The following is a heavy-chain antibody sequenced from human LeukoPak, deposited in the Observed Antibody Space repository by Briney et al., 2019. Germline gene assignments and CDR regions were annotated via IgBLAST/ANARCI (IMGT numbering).Heavy chain of an antibody. D-gene: IGHD2-15*01. J-gene: IGHJ3*02. CDR1: GFTVSSNY. V-gene: IGHV3-53*01. CDR3: ARDYCSGGSCPQPDAFDI. Sequence: GGSLRLSCAASGFTVSSNYMSWVRQAPGKGLEWVSVIYSGGSTYYADSVKGRFTISRDNSKNTLYLQMNSPRAEDTAVYCCARDYCSGGSCPQPDAFDIWGQGTMVTVSS. CDR2: IYSGGST.